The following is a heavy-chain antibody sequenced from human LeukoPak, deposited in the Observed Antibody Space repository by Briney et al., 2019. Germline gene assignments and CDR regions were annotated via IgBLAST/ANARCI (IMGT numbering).Heavy chain of an antibody. Sequence: SETLSLTCTVSGYSISSGYYWGWIRQPPGKGLEWIGSIYHSGSTYYNPSLKSRVTISVDTSKNQFSLKLSSVTAADTAVYYCARIAAADPYYFDYWGQGTLVTVSS. CDR2: IYHSGST. D-gene: IGHD6-13*01. V-gene: IGHV4-38-2*02. CDR1: GYSISSGYY. J-gene: IGHJ4*02. CDR3: ARIAAADPYYFDY.